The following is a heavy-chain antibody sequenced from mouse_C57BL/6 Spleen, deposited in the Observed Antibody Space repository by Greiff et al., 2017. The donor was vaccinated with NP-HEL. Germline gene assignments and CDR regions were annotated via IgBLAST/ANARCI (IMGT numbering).Heavy chain of an antibody. CDR3: TRDVIITTVVYYY. CDR2: IDPETGGT. V-gene: IGHV1-15*01. J-gene: IGHJ2*01. D-gene: IGHD1-1*01. CDR1: GYTFTDYE. Sequence: QVQLQQSGAELVRPGASVTLSFKASGYTFTDYEMHWVKQTPVHGLEWIGAIDPETGGTAYNQKFKGKAILTADKSSSTAYMELRSLTSEDSAVYYCTRDVIITTVVYYYWGQGTTLTVSS.